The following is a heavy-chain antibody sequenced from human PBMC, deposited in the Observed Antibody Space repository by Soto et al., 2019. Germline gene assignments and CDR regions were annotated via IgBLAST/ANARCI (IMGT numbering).Heavy chain of an antibody. J-gene: IGHJ6*02. D-gene: IGHD2-15*01. V-gene: IGHV4-31*03. Sequence: TLSLTCTVSGGSISSGGYYWSWIRQHPGKGLEWIGYIYYSGSTYYNPSLKSRVTISVDTSKNRFSLKLSSVTAADTAVYYCARERYCSGGSCYPYYYYYYGMDVWGQGTTVTVSS. CDR2: IYYSGST. CDR1: GGSISSGGYY. CDR3: ARERYCSGGSCYPYYYYYYGMDV.